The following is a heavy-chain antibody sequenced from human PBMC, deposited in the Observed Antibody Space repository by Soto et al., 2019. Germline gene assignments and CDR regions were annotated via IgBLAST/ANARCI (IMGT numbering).Heavy chain of an antibody. CDR3: ARWDYCNSSSDY. CDR2: INPSGGSA. CDR1: GYTFSDYQ. J-gene: IGHJ4*02. Sequence: QVQLVQSGAEVKKPGASVRISCKASGYTFSDYQIHWVRQAPGQGLEWMGVINPSGGSAGYAQKFQGRVTMTSDTSTSTVSMELSSLRFDDTAVYYCARWDYCNSSSDYWGQGTLVTVSS. V-gene: IGHV1-46*01. D-gene: IGHD2-15*01.